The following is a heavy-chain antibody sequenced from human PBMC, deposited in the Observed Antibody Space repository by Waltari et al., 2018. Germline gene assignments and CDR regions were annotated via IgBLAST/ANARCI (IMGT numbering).Heavy chain of an antibody. Sequence: EVHLLESGGGLVQPGGSLRLSCAASGFTFRRYALSWVRQAPGKGLEWVSSISGSSAKTYHADAVKGHFTISRDDSKNTLFLQMNSLRAEDTAIYYCVKDLRAYSSGWHDYWGQGTLVTVSS. CDR2: ISGSSAKT. V-gene: IGHV3-23*01. J-gene: IGHJ4*02. D-gene: IGHD6-19*01. CDR1: GFTFRRYA. CDR3: VKDLRAYSSGWHDY.